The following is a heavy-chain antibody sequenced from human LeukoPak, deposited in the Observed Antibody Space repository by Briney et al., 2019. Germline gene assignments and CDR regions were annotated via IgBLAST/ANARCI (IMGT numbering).Heavy chain of an antibody. CDR3: ARPQSMTGVAAFDI. CDR2: IYPGDSDT. V-gene: IGHV5-51*01. D-gene: IGHD3-10*01. Sequence: AGESLKISCKGSGYSFTSYWIGWVRQMPGKGLEWMGIIYPGDSDTRYSPSFQGQVTISADKSISTDYLQWSSLKASDTAMYYCARPQSMTGVAAFDIWGQGTMVTVSS. J-gene: IGHJ3*02. CDR1: GYSFTSYW.